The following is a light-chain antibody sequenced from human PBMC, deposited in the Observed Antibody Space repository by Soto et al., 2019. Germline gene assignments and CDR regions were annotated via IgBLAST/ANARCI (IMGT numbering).Light chain of an antibody. V-gene: IGKV3-20*01. J-gene: IGKJ1*01. CDR1: QSVSSSY. CDR3: QQYGSSGT. Sequence: EIVLTQSPCTLSLSPGERATVSCRASQSVSSSYLAWYQQKPGQAPRLLIYGASSRATGIPDRFSGSGSGTDFTLTISRLEPEDFAAYYCQQYGSSGTFGQGTNVEIK. CDR2: GAS.